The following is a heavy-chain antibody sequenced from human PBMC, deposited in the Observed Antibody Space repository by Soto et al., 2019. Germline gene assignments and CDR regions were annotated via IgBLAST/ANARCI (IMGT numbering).Heavy chain of an antibody. J-gene: IGHJ4*02. D-gene: IGHD4-17*01. CDR1: GYTFAAFF. V-gene: IGHV1-2*02. CDR2: INPTSGAT. CDR3: TRDPEYGDYWGYFFDY. Sequence: QVQLVQSGAEVKKPGASVKVSCKTSGYTFAAFFIHWIRQAPGQGLEWMGWINPTSGATVSAQKFQDRVTMTRDTSISTAYMELRGLKSDDTAVYYCTRDPEYGDYWGYFFDYWGQGTPVSVSS.